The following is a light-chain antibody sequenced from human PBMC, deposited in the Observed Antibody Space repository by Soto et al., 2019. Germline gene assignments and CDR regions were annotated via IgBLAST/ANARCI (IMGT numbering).Light chain of an antibody. V-gene: IGKV3-20*01. Sequence: EIVLTQSPGTLSLSPGERATLSCRASQSVSIYLAWYQQKPGQAPRLLIYDASNRATGIPDRFRGSGSGTDFTLTISRLEPEDFAVYYCQQYSGSPPTFGQGTKVDIK. CDR3: QQYSGSPPT. CDR2: DAS. CDR1: QSVSIY. J-gene: IGKJ1*01.